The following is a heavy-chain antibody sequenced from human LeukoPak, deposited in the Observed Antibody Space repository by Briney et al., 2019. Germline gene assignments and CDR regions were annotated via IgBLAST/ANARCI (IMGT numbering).Heavy chain of an antibody. Sequence: ASVKVSCKASGGTFSSYAISWVRQAPGQGLEWMGGIIPIFGTANYAQKFQGRVTITTDESTSTAYMELSSLRSEDTAVYYCARGVVVVTAIPRGFGYWGQGTLVTVSS. CDR2: IIPIFGTA. D-gene: IGHD2-21*02. CDR1: GGTFSSYA. J-gene: IGHJ4*02. V-gene: IGHV1-69*05. CDR3: ARGVVVVTAIPRGFGY.